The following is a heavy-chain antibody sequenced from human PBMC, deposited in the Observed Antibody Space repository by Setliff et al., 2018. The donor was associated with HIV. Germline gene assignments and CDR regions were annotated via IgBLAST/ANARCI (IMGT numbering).Heavy chain of an antibody. Sequence: LRLSCAPSGFTFGSYAMSWVRQAPGKGLEWVSAISGSGDSTFYADPLKGRFTISRDNSKNTLYLQMNSLRAEDTAVYYCAKTLPTLYPPHDYYFAMDVWGQGTTVTVSS. J-gene: IGHJ6*02. CDR3: AKTLPTLYPPHDYYFAMDV. CDR1: GFTFGSYA. CDR2: ISGSGDST. D-gene: IGHD2-15*01. V-gene: IGHV3-23*01.